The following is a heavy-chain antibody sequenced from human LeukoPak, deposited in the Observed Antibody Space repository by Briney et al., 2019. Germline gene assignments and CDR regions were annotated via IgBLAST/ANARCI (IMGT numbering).Heavy chain of an antibody. D-gene: IGHD3-22*01. CDR3: AKEYYYDSSGYY. CDR2: ISYDGSNK. Sequence: GGSLRLSCAAPGFTFSSYGMHWVRQAPGKGLEWVAVISYDGSNKYYADSVKGRFTISRDNSKNTLYLQMNSLRAEDTAVYYCAKEYYYDSSGYYWGQGTLVTVSS. CDR1: GFTFSSYG. V-gene: IGHV3-30*18. J-gene: IGHJ4*02.